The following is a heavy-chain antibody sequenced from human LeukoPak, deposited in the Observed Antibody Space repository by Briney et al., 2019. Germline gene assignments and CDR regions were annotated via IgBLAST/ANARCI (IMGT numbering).Heavy chain of an antibody. CDR2: INSDGSST. D-gene: IGHD3-10*01. J-gene: IGHJ6*04. CDR1: GFTFSSYW. V-gene: IGHV3-74*01. CDR3: ARARGMVRCMDV. Sequence: QPGGSLRLSCAASGFTFSSYWMHWVRQAPGKGLVWVSRINSDGSSTSYADSVKGRFTISRDNAKNTLYLQMNSLRAEDTAAYYCARARGMVRCMDVWGKGTTVTVSS.